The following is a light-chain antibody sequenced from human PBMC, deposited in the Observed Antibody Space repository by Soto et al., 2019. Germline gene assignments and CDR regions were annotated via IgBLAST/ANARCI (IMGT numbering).Light chain of an antibody. CDR1: QSISSW. Sequence: DIQMTQSPSTLSASVGDRVTITCRASQSISSWLAWYQQKPGKAPNLLIYKASSLESGVPSRFSGSRSGTEFTLTISSLQPDDFATYYCQKYNSYPLTFGGGTEVEIK. V-gene: IGKV1-5*03. CDR2: KAS. CDR3: QKYNSYPLT. J-gene: IGKJ4*01.